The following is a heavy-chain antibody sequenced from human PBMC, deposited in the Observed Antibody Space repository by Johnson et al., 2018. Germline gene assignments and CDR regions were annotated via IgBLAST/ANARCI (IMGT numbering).Heavy chain of an antibody. CDR1: GFTFSSYG. CDR3: AKGQCPEVGAEPLDI. D-gene: IGHD1-26*01. J-gene: IGHJ3*02. Sequence: QVQLVESGGGVVQPGRSLRLSCAASGFTFSSYGMHWVRQAPGKGLEWVAVISYDGSNKYYADSVKGRFTISRDNSKNTLYLQMNSLGAEDTAVYYCAKGQCPEVGAEPLDIWSEGTMGTVSS. V-gene: IGHV3-30*18. CDR2: ISYDGSNK.